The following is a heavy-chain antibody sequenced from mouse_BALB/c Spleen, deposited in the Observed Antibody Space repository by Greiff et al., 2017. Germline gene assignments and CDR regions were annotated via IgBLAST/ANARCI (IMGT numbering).Heavy chain of an antibody. Sequence: EVQRVESGGGLVQPGGSLKLSCAASGFTFSSYTMSWVRQTPEKRLEWVAYISNGGGSTYYPDTVKGRFTISRDNAKNTLYLQMSSLKSEDTAMYYCARRGSSMDYWGQGTSVTVSS. V-gene: IGHV5-12-2*01. J-gene: IGHJ4*01. CDR3: ARRGSSMDY. CDR2: ISNGGGST. CDR1: GFTFSSYT.